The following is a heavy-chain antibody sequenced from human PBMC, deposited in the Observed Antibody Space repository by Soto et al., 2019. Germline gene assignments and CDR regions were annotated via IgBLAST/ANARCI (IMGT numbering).Heavy chain of an antibody. CDR2: IKSKTDGGTT. Sequence: GGSLRLSCAASGFTFNNAWMSWVRQAPGKGLEWVGRIKSKTDGGTTDYAAPVKGRFTISRDDSKNTLYLQMNSLKTEDTAVYYCTTAIVVVPAALEYFDYWGQGTLVTVSS. V-gene: IGHV3-15*01. J-gene: IGHJ4*02. D-gene: IGHD2-2*01. CDR1: GFTFNNAW. CDR3: TTAIVVVPAALEYFDY.